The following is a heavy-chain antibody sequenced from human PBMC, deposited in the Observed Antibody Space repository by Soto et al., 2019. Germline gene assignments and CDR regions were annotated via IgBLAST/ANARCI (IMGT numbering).Heavy chain of an antibody. CDR2: IYWDDDK. Sequence: GSGPTLVNPTQTLTLTCTFSGFSLTTSGVGVGWIRQPPGKALEWLALIYWDDDKRYSPSLKSRLTITKDTSKDQVVLTMTNMDPVDTATYYCARIPPTLWFGESSYGMDVWGQGTTVTVSS. J-gene: IGHJ6*02. D-gene: IGHD3-10*01. V-gene: IGHV2-5*02. CDR3: ARIPPTLWFGESSYGMDV. CDR1: GFSLTTSGVG.